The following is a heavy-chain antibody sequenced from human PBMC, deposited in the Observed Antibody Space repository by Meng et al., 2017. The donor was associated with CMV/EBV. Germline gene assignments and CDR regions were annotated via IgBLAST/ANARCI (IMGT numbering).Heavy chain of an antibody. CDR1: SSGCC. CDR2: IYYSGST. J-gene: IGHJ4*02. Sequence: SSGCCWGWLRQPPGKGLEWIGSIYYSGSTYYNPSLKSRVTISVDTSKNQFSLKLSSVTAADTAVYYCARHPLSSYDSSGYYYGVIDYWGQGTLVTVSS. D-gene: IGHD3-22*01. CDR3: ARHPLSSYDSSGYYYGVIDY. V-gene: IGHV4-39*01.